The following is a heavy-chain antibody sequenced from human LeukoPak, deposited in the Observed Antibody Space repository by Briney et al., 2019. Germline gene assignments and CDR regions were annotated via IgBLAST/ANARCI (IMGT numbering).Heavy chain of an antibody. D-gene: IGHD6-13*01. V-gene: IGHV3-23*01. Sequence: GGSLRLSCAASGFNFSSYAMSWVRQAPGKGLEWVSAISGGGGSTYYADSVKGRFTISRDNSKNTLYLQMNSLRAEDRAVYYCAKCDSSWPNWFDPWGQGTLVTVSS. CDR2: ISGGGGST. J-gene: IGHJ5*02. CDR3: AKCDSSWPNWFDP. CDR1: GFNFSSYA.